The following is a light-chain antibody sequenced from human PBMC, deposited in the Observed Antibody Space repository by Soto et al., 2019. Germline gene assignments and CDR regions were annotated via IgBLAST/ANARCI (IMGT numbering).Light chain of an antibody. Sequence: EIVLTQSPGTLSLSPGERATLSCRASQSVSSSYLAWYQQKPGQAPRLLIHGASNRATGIPDRFSGSGSGTDFTLTISRLEPEDFAVYYCQQYGTSSWTFGQGTKVEIK. CDR1: QSVSSSY. V-gene: IGKV3-20*01. CDR3: QQYGTSSWT. J-gene: IGKJ1*01. CDR2: GAS.